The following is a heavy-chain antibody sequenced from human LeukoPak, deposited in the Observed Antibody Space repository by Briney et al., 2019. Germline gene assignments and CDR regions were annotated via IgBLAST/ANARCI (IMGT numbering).Heavy chain of an antibody. CDR3: TRVGYIDEGIDY. CDR2: IKQDGSKK. CDR1: GSPFSSYW. V-gene: IGHV3-7*04. Sequence: PGGSLRLSCVASGSPFSSYWMTWVRQAPGKGLEWVANIKQDGSKKSYVDSVKGRFTISRDNAKNSLYLQMNSLRAEVTAIYYCTRVGYIDEGIDYWGQGTLVTVSS. D-gene: IGHD5-24*01. J-gene: IGHJ4*02.